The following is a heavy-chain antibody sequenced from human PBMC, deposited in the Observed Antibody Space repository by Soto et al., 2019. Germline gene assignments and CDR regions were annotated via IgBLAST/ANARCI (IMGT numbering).Heavy chain of an antibody. CDR3: ARDKGTMVRGVITTPGYYGMDV. J-gene: IGHJ6*02. Sequence: GGSLRLSCAASGFTFSSYSMNWVRQAPGEGLEWVSSISSSSSYIYYADSVKGRFTISRDNAKNSLYLQMNSLRAEDTAVYYCARDKGTMVRGVITTPGYYGMDVWGQGATVTVSS. CDR2: ISSSSSYI. D-gene: IGHD3-10*01. CDR1: GFTFSSYS. V-gene: IGHV3-21*01.